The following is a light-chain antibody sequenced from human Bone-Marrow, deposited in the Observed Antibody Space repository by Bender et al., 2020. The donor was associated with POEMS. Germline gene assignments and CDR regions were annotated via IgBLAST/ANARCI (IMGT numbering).Light chain of an antibody. J-gene: IGLJ3*02. CDR1: TSDIGGYNY. V-gene: IGLV2-14*03. Sequence: QSALTQPASVSGSPGQSITISCTGITSDIGGYNYVSWYQQNQGKAPKLMIYDVSSRPSGVSIRFSGSKSGNTASLTISGLQAEDEADYYCSSYTSSSTWLFGGGTELTVL. CDR2: DVS. CDR3: SSYTSSSTWL.